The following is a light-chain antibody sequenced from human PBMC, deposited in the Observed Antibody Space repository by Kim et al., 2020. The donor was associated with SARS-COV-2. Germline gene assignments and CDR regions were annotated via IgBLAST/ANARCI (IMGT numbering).Light chain of an antibody. V-gene: IGLV3-1*01. CDR1: SLGDKY. J-gene: IGLJ2*01. CDR2: LDT. CDR3: QAWDSSTAV. Sequence: SVSPGQTVSITCSGDSLGDKYVCWYQQKSGQSPVLVIYLDTKRPSGIPERFSGSNSGNTATLTISGTQAMDEADYYCQAWDSSTAVFGGGTQLTVL.